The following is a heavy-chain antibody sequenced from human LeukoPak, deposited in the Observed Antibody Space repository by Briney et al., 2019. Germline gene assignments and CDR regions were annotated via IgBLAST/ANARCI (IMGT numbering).Heavy chain of an antibody. J-gene: IGHJ6*04. CDR1: GFTFSNYA. CDR3: AELGITMIGGV. V-gene: IGHV3-23*01. D-gene: IGHD3-10*02. CDR2: ISGSGDRT. Sequence: GGSLRLSCAASGFTFSNYAMNWVRQAPGKGLEWVSVISGSGDRTYYTDSVKGRFTISRDNSKNTLYLQINSLRAEDTAVYYCAELGITMIGGVWGKGTTVTISS.